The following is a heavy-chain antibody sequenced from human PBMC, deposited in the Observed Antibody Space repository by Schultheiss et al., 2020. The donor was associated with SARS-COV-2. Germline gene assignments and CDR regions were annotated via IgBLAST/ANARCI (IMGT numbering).Heavy chain of an antibody. Sequence: GGSLRLSCVASGFTFSSYAMSWVRQAPGKGLEWVSAISGSGGSTYYADSVKGRFTISRDNSKNTLYLQMNSLRAEDTAVYYCAKDGYCSSTSCYPYYFDYWGQGTLVTVSS. CDR1: GFTFSSYA. V-gene: IGHV3-23*01. CDR2: ISGSGGST. D-gene: IGHD2-2*03. CDR3: AKDGYCSSTSCYPYYFDY. J-gene: IGHJ4*02.